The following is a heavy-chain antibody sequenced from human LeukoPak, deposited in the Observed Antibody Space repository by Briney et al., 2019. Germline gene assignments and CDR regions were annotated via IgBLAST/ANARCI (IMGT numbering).Heavy chain of an antibody. D-gene: IGHD5-18*01. V-gene: IGHV3-7*03. Sequence: PGGSLRLSCAASGFTFSRYWMTWVRQAPGKGLEWVANIKQDGSEKYYVDSVKGRFTISRDNAKNSLYLQMNSLRAEDTAVYYCAKDTVQLDAFDIWGQGTMVTVSS. CDR3: AKDTVQLDAFDI. J-gene: IGHJ3*02. CDR2: IKQDGSEK. CDR1: GFTFSRYW.